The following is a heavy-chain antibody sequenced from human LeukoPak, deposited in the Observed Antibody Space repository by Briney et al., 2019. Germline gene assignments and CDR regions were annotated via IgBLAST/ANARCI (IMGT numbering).Heavy chain of an antibody. D-gene: IGHD3-10*01. Sequence: SETLSLTCAVSGGSISSSSYYWGWIRQPPGKGLEWIVSIYYSGSTYYNPSLKSRVTISVDTSKNQFSLKLSSVTAADTAVYYCARRITMVRGVIGRKNWFDPWGQGTLVTVSS. V-gene: IGHV4-39*07. CDR3: ARRITMVRGVIGRKNWFDP. CDR1: GGSISSSSYY. CDR2: IYYSGST. J-gene: IGHJ5*02.